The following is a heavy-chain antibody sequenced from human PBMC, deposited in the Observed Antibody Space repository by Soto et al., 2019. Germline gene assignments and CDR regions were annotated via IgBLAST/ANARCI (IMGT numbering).Heavy chain of an antibody. Sequence: GGSLRLSCAASGFTFSSYAMHWVRQAPGKGLEWVAVISYDGSNKYYADSVKGRFTISRDNSKNTLYLQMNSLRAEDTAVYYCARVPYGSYFDYWGQGTLVTVSS. J-gene: IGHJ4*02. D-gene: IGHD2-8*01. CDR2: ISYDGSNK. CDR3: ARVPYGSYFDY. V-gene: IGHV3-30-3*01. CDR1: GFTFSSYA.